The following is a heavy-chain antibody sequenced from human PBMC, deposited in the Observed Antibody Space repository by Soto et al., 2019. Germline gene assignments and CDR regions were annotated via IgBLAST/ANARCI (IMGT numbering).Heavy chain of an antibody. D-gene: IGHD6-13*01. CDR2: ISFDGSEK. CDR1: GLIFRTYA. J-gene: IGHJ5*02. V-gene: IGHV3-33*01. Sequence: LRLSCAASGLIFRTYAMHWVRQAPGKGLEWVAVISFDGSEKYYADSVKGRFTISRDNSNNTLFLLLSSLRPDDTAVYYCAREAIAAAGPLDTWGQGTLVTVSS. CDR3: AREAIAAAGPLDT.